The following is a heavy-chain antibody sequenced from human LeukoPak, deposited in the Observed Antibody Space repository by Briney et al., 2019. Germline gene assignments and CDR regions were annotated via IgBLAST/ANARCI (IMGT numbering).Heavy chain of an antibody. Sequence: GASVKVSCKASGYTFTSYAMNWVRQAPGQGLEWMGWINTNTGNPTYAQGFTGRFVFSLDTSVSTAYLQISSLKAEDTAVYYCARALNVWELERLDNWFDPWGQGTLVTVSS. CDR1: GYTFTSYA. D-gene: IGHD1-1*01. CDR2: INTNTGNP. V-gene: IGHV7-4-1*02. J-gene: IGHJ5*02. CDR3: ARALNVWELERLDNWFDP.